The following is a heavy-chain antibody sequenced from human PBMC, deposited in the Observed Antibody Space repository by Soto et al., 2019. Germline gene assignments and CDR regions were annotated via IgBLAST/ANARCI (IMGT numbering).Heavy chain of an antibody. D-gene: IGHD5-12*01. J-gene: IGHJ4*02. CDR3: ARDLGSGYDPGDY. CDR1: GDTFTIFA. Sequence: QVQLVQSGAEVKKPGSPVKVSCKASGDTFTIFAISWERQAPGQGLEWMGGIIPTIGTTNYAQRFQGRITITGDESTGTAYMELSSLKSEDTAVYYCARDLGSGYDPGDYWGQGTLVTVSS. CDR2: IIPTIGTT. V-gene: IGHV1-69*12.